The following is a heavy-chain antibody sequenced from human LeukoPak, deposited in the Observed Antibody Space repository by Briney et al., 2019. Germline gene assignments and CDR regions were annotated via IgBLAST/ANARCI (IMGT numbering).Heavy chain of an antibody. V-gene: IGHV4-61*02. CDR1: GGSISSDSYY. Sequence: SETLSLTCTVSGGSISSDSYYWSWIRQPAGKGLEWIGRIYTSGSSNYNPSLKSRATMSIDTSRNQFSLKLSSVTAADTAVYYCARLIAQRPPYYYYMDVWGKGTTVTVSS. D-gene: IGHD3-16*01. J-gene: IGHJ6*03. CDR3: ARLIAQRPPYYYYMDV. CDR2: IYTSGSS.